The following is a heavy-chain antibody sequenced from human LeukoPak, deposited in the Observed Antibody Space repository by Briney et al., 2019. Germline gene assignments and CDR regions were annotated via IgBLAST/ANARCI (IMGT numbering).Heavy chain of an antibody. CDR3: VRDFSRTRLERPFDY. D-gene: IGHD1-1*01. J-gene: IGHJ4*02. CDR2: IKQDGSDT. Sequence: PGGSLRLSCAASGFTFSTYWMTWVRQAPGKGLEWVANIKQDGSDTYYVDSVKGRFTIPKDNARNSLYLQMNSLRAEDTAVYYCVRDFSRTRLERPFDYWGQGTLVTVSS. V-gene: IGHV3-7*01. CDR1: GFTFSTYW.